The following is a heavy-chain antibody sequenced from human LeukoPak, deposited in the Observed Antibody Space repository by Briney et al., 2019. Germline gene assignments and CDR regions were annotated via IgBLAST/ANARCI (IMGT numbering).Heavy chain of an antibody. CDR3: ARGEWDLLFDY. D-gene: IGHD1-26*01. Sequence: SETLSLTCTVSGGSISGYYWSWIRQPPGKGLEWIGYIFYSGSTNYNPSLKSRVTISVDTSKTQFSLKRSSVTAADTAVYYCARGEWDLLFDYWGQGTLVTVSS. CDR1: GGSISGYY. CDR2: IFYSGST. V-gene: IGHV4-59*01. J-gene: IGHJ4*02.